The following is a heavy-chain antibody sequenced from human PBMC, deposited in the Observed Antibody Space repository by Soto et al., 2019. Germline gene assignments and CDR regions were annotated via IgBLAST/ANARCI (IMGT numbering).Heavy chain of an antibody. J-gene: IGHJ5*02. CDR2: IYYIGST. V-gene: IGHV4-31*03. CDR1: GGSISSGGYY. Sequence: PSETLSLTCTVSGGSISSGGYYWNWIRQHPGKGLEWIGYIYYIGSTYYNPSLKSRVTISLDTSKNQFSLKLSSVTAADTAVYYRARRLSPWGQGTLVTVSS. CDR3: ARRLSP.